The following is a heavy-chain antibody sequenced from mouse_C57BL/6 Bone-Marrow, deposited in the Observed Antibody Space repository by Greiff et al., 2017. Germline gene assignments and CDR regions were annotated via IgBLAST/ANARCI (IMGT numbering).Heavy chain of an antibody. J-gene: IGHJ2*01. CDR2: FHPYNDDT. CDR1: GYTFTTYP. D-gene: IGHD5-1*01. Sequence: VQLQQSGAELVKPGASVKMSCKASGYTFTTYPIEWMKQNHGKSLEWIGNFHPYNDDTKYNEKFKGKATLTVEKSSNTVYLALSRLTSDDSAVYSCARSSTFFYYFDYWGQGTTLTVSS. CDR3: ARSSTFFYYFDY. V-gene: IGHV1-47*01.